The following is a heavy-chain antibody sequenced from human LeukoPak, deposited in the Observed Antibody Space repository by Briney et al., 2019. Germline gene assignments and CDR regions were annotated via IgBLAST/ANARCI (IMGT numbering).Heavy chain of an antibody. J-gene: IGHJ4*02. CDR1: GGSFSGYY. D-gene: IGHD3-22*01. Sequence: SETLSLTCAVYGGSFSGYYWSWIRQPPGKGLEWIGEINHSGSTNYNPSLKSRVTKSVDTSKNQFSLKLSSVTAADTAVYYCARRGVYYYDSSGYYYWGQGTLVTVSS. V-gene: IGHV4-34*01. CDR2: INHSGST. CDR3: ARRGVYYYDSSGYYY.